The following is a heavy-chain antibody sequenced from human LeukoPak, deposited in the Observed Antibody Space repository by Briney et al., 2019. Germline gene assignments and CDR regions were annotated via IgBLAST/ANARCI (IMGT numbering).Heavy chain of an antibody. J-gene: IGHJ4*02. Sequence: PGGSLRLSCAASGFTFSDHYMSWFRQAPGKGLEWVGFIRSKAYGGTTEYAASVKGRFTISRDDSKSIAYLQMNSLKTEDTAVYYCTRTGLLWFGEQALPDYWGQGTLVTVSS. V-gene: IGHV3-49*03. CDR3: TRTGLLWFGEQALPDY. CDR2: IRSKAYGGTT. D-gene: IGHD3-10*01. CDR1: GFTFSDHY.